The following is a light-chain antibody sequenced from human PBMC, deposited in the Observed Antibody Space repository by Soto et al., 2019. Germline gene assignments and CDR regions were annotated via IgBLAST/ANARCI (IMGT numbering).Light chain of an antibody. CDR1: TSAVGGYNY. V-gene: IGLV2-14*03. CDR2: DVS. Sequence: QSALTQPASVSGSPGQSITISCTGTTSAVGGYNYVSWYQHHPGKAPKLMIYDVSNRPSGVSIRFSGSKSDNTASLTISGLQPQDEADYHCSSYTTSNTRQIVFGTGTKLTVL. CDR3: SSYTTSNTRQIV. J-gene: IGLJ1*01.